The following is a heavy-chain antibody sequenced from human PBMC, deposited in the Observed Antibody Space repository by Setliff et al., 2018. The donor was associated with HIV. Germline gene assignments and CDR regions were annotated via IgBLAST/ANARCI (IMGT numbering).Heavy chain of an antibody. CDR3: ARDNGRYFDRGWFDP. J-gene: IGHJ5*02. D-gene: IGHD3-9*01. Sequence: GGSLRLPCAASGRTFKISDMHWVRQAPGKGLEWVAFIRYDGSQKYYVDSVKGRFTISRDNSKNTLYLQMNSLRAEDTADYYCARDNGRYFDRGWFDPWGQGALVTVSS. CDR1: GRTFKISD. CDR2: IRYDGSQK. V-gene: IGHV3-30*02.